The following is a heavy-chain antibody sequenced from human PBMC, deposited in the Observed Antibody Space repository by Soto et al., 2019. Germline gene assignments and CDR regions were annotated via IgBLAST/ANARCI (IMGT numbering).Heavy chain of an antibody. CDR2: INSSSSYI. CDR1: GFTFSSYS. J-gene: IGHJ4*02. D-gene: IGHD6-19*01. V-gene: IGHV3-21*01. CDR3: ARDIAVAGQGDY. Sequence: GGSLRLSCAASGFTFSSYSMNWVRQAPGKGLKWVSSINSSSSYIYYADSVKGRFTISRDNAKNSLYLQMNSLRAEDTAVYYCARDIAVAGQGDYWGQGTLVTVSS.